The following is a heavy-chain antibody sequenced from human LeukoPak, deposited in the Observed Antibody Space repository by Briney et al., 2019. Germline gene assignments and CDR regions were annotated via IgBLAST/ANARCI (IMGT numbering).Heavy chain of an antibody. V-gene: IGHV1-2*02. D-gene: IGHD3-3*01. J-gene: IGHJ4*02. CDR1: GYSFTGYY. Sequence: ASVKVSCKASGYSFTGYYIHWVRQAPGQGLEWMGWIHPNSGGTKYAQKFQGRVTMTRDTSISTAYMELSRLRSDDTAVYYCARDHRTIFGVVTYYFDYWGQGTLVTVSS. CDR2: IHPNSGGT. CDR3: ARDHRTIFGVVTYYFDY.